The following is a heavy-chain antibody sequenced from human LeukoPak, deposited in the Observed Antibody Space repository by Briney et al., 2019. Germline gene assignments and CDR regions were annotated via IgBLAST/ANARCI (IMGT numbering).Heavy chain of an antibody. V-gene: IGHV3-23*01. D-gene: IGHD4-17*01. Sequence: GGSLRLSCAASGFTFSSYAMSWVRQAPGKGLEWVSAISGSGGSTYYADSVKGRFTISRDNSKNTLYLQMNSLRAEDTAVYYCATLPLTFFDYGLLYWGRGTLVTVSS. CDR2: ISGSGGST. CDR1: GFTFSSYA. CDR3: ATLPLTFFDYGLLY. J-gene: IGHJ4*02.